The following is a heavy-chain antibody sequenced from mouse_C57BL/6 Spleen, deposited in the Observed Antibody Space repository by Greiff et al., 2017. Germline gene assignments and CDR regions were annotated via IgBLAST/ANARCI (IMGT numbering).Heavy chain of an antibody. CDR3: AREVYYGNYDPFDY. V-gene: IGHV1-82*01. CDR1: GYAFSSSW. D-gene: IGHD2-1*01. J-gene: IGHJ2*01. CDR2: IYPGDGDT. Sequence: QVQLKESGPELVKPGASVKISCKASGYAFSSSWMNWVKQRPGKGLEWIGRIYPGDGDTNYNGKFKGKATLTADKSSSTAYMQLSSLTSEDSAVYFCAREVYYGNYDPFDYWGQGTTLTVSS.